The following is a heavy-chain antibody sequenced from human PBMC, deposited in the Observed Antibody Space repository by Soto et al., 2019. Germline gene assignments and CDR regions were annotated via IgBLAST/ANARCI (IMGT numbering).Heavy chain of an antibody. CDR2: IIPIFGTA. Sequence: SVKVSCKASGGTFSSYAISWVRQAPGQGLEWMGGIIPIFGTANYAQKFQGRVTMTTDTSTSTAYMELRSLRSDDTAVYYCARDQGSGWYGSYYYGMDVWGQGTTVTVSS. CDR3: ARDQGSGWYGSYYYGMDV. V-gene: IGHV1-69*05. D-gene: IGHD6-19*01. J-gene: IGHJ6*02. CDR1: GGTFSSYA.